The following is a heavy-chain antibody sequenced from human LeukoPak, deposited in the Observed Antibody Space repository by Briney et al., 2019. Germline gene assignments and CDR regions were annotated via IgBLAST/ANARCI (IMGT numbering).Heavy chain of an antibody. CDR3: ASWQWFGEHY. CDR2: IYHSGST. V-gene: IGHV4-38-2*01. Sequence: PSETLSLTCAVSGYSISSGYYWGWIRQPAGKGLEWIGSIYHSGSTYYNPSLKSRVTISVDTSKNQFSLKLSSVTAADTAVYYCASWQWFGEHYWGQGTLVTVSS. CDR1: GYSISSGYY. D-gene: IGHD3-10*01. J-gene: IGHJ4*02.